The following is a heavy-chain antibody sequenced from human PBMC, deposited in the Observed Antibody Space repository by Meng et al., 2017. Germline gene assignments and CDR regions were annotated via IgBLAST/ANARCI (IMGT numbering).Heavy chain of an antibody. Sequence: QVQLVEAGAEVKKPGASVKVSCKPSVYNFPDYYIHWVRQAPGQGLEWMGRIDPKNGDTHYAQKFQGRVTMTGDTSISTAYMDLSGLRSDDTAVYYCARDEDISAAGKLFGDYWGQGTLVTVSS. J-gene: IGHJ4*02. CDR2: IDPKNGDT. D-gene: IGHD6-13*01. CDR3: ARDEDISAAGKLFGDY. CDR1: VYNFPDYY. V-gene: IGHV1-2*06.